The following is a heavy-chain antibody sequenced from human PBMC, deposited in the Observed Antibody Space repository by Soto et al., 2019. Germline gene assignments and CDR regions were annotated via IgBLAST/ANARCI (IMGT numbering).Heavy chain of an antibody. D-gene: IGHD3-3*01. CDR1: GFTFSSYG. V-gene: IGHV3-33*01. J-gene: IGHJ2*01. Sequence: QVQLVESGGGVVQPGRSLRLSCAASGFTFSSYGMHWVRQAPGKGLEWVAVIWYDGSNKYYADSVKGRFTISRDNSKNMLYLQMNSLIAEDTAVYYCARDYDFWYFDLWGLGTLVTVSS. CDR2: IWYDGSNK. CDR3: ARDYDFWYFDL.